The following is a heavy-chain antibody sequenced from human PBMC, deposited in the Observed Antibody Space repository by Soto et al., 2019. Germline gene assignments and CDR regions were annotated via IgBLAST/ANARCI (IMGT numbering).Heavy chain of an antibody. CDR3: ARDGGYDRYYYYYMDV. Sequence: GGALRLASATSIFAVSIYSMSSVRQAPRKVRGGVANIKQDGSEKYYVDSVKGRFTISRDNAKNSLYLQMNSLRAEDTAVYYCARDGGYDRYYYYYMDVWGKGTTVTVSS. J-gene: IGHJ6*03. CDR2: IKQDGSEK. V-gene: IGHV3-7*01. CDR1: IFAVSIYS. D-gene: IGHD5-12*01.